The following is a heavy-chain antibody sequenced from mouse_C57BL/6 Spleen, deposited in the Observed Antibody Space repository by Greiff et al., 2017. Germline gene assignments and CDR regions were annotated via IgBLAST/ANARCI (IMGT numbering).Heavy chain of an antibody. CDR3: TTWGTTVVSYYAMDY. CDR1: GFNIKDDY. Sequence: VQLQQSGAELVRPGASVKLSCTASGFNIKDDYMHWVKQRPEQGLEWIGWIDPENGDTEYASKFQGKATITADTSSNTAYLQLSSLTSEDTAVYYWTTWGTTVVSYYAMDYWGQGTSVTVSS. V-gene: IGHV14-4*01. J-gene: IGHJ4*01. CDR2: IDPENGDT. D-gene: IGHD1-1*01.